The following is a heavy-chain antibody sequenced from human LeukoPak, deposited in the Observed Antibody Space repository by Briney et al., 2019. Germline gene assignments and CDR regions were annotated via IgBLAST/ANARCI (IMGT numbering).Heavy chain of an antibody. V-gene: IGHV1-18*01. D-gene: IGHD6-13*01. CDR2: ISAYNGST. CDR3: ATHVAAAGTYYYYGMDV. Sequence: ASVKVSCKASGYTFTSYGISWVRQAPGQGLEWMGWISAYNGSTNYAQKLQGRVTMTTDTSTSTAYMELRSLRSDDTAVYYCATHVAAAGTYYYYGMDVWGQGTTVTVSS. CDR1: GYTFTSYG. J-gene: IGHJ6*02.